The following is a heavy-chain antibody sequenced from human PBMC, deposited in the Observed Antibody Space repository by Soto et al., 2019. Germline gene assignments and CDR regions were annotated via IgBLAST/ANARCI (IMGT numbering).Heavy chain of an antibody. D-gene: IGHD2-15*01. CDR2: IKSKANGWTA. J-gene: IGHJ4*02. V-gene: IGHV3-15*01. CDR1: GFTFRNAW. Sequence: EVQLVESGGGLVKPGGSLRLSCAASGFTFRNAWMSWVRQAPGKGLEWVGRIKSKANGWTADYGATVKGRFTISRDESKNTLFLQMNSLKNEDTAVYYCTTGLGGSWGQGTLVTVSS. CDR3: TTGLGGS.